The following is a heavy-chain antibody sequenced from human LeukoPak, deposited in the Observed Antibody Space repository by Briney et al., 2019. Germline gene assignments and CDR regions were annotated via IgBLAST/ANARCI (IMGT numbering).Heavy chain of an antibody. CDR2: ISYDGSNK. CDR3: ARDPHYYGSGSYYNLNYFDY. J-gene: IGHJ4*02. V-gene: IGHV3-30-3*01. Sequence: GGSLRLSCAASGFTFSDYYMSWIRQAPGKGLEWVAVISYDGSNKYYADSVKGRFTISRDNSKNTLYLQMNSLRAEDTAVYYCARDPHYYGSGSYYNLNYFDYWGQGTLVTVSS. D-gene: IGHD3-10*01. CDR1: GFTFSDYY.